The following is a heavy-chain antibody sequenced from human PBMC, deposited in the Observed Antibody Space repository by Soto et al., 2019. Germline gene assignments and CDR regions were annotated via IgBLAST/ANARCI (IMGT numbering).Heavy chain of an antibody. J-gene: IGHJ6*02. CDR3: AKNTGGLSRYYYYGMDV. CDR2: MGYDGSNE. CDR1: GFTFSSFG. Sequence: GGSLRLSCAASGFTFSSFGIHWVRQAPGKGLEWVADMGYDGSNEYYADSVRGRFTISRDNSKSTVYLQMNSLRPEDTAVYYCAKNTGGLSRYYYYGMDVWGQGTTVTVSS. D-gene: IGHD5-18*01. V-gene: IGHV3-30*02.